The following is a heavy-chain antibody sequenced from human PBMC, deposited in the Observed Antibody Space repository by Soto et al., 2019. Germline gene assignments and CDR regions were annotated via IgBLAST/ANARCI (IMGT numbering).Heavy chain of an antibody. CDR1: CYTFTSYG. V-gene: IGHV1-18*04. D-gene: IGHD2-2*01. J-gene: IGHJ5*02. CDR3: ARDHVPRGFDP. Sequence: ASGKVCYQASCYTFTSYGISWVRQAPGQGLEWMGWISAYNGNTNYAQKLQGRVTMTTDTSTSTAYMELRSLRSDDTAVYYCARDHVPRGFDPWGQGTLVTVSS. CDR2: ISAYNGNT.